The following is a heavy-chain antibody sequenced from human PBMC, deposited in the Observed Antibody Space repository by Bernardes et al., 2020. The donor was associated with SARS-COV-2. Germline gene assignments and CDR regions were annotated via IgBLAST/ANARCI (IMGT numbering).Heavy chain of an antibody. V-gene: IGHV4-4*07. J-gene: IGHJ5*01. CDR1: GGSLSGYY. CDR2: IYGNGLS. Sequence: SEPLSLTCTVSGGSLSGYYWSWIRQSGGKGLEWLGRIYGNGLSNYNPFLESRIIMSVDTSKNEVSLKLTSVTDADTAVYFCAKNRASWMEFFVSWGHGTLVTV. CDR3: AKNRASWMEFFVS. D-gene: IGHD3-3*01.